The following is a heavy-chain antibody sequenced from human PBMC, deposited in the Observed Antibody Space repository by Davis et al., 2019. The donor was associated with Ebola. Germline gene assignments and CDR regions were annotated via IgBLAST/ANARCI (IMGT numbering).Heavy chain of an antibody. D-gene: IGHD5-18*01. Sequence: GESLKISCAASGFTVSSNYMSWVRQAPGKGLEWVSVIYSGGSRYYADSVKGRFTISRDNPKNTLYLQMNSLRSDDTAAYYCARGGIQIWSSHYFDYWGQGSLVTVSS. V-gene: IGHV3-53*05. J-gene: IGHJ4*02. CDR3: ARGGIQIWSSHYFDY. CDR1: GFTVSSNY. CDR2: IYSGGSR.